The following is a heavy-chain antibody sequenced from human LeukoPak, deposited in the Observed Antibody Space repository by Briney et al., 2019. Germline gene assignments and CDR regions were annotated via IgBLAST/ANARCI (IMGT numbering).Heavy chain of an antibody. CDR1: GFTFSSYG. CDR2: ISYDGSNK. Sequence: GGSLRLSCAASGFTFSSYGMHWVRQAPGKGLEWVAVISYDGSNKYYADPVKGRFTISRDNSKNTLYLQMNSLRAEDTAVYYCAKVRSRYCSSTSCYSYGMDVWGKGTTVTVSS. V-gene: IGHV3-30*18. D-gene: IGHD2-2*01. J-gene: IGHJ6*04. CDR3: AKVRSRYCSSTSCYSYGMDV.